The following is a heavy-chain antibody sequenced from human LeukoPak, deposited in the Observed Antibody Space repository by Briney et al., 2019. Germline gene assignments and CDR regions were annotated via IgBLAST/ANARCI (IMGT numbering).Heavy chain of an antibody. J-gene: IGHJ3*02. CDR3: ARRKNSAWSTDAFDI. D-gene: IGHD6-19*01. V-gene: IGHV4-59*08. CDR1: GGSINSYY. Sequence: PSETLSLTCTVSGGSINSYYWSWIRQPPGKGLEWVGYIYYSGSTSYNPSLKSRVTISVDTSKNQFSLKLNSVTAADTAVYYFARRKNSAWSTDAFDIWGQGTMVTVSS. CDR2: IYYSGST.